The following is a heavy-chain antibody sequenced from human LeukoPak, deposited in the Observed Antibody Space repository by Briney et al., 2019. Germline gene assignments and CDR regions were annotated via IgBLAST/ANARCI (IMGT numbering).Heavy chain of an antibody. CDR1: GFTFSSYA. V-gene: IGHV3-30*01. D-gene: IGHD6-13*01. J-gene: IGHJ6*03. CDR3: ARDRFDVGAADYMDV. CDR2: ISYDGSNK. Sequence: GRSLRLSCAASGFTFSSYAMHWVRQAPGKGLEWVAVISYDGSNKYYADSVKGRFTISRDNSKNTLYLQMNSLRAEDTAVYYCARDRFDVGAADYMDVWDKGTTVTVSS.